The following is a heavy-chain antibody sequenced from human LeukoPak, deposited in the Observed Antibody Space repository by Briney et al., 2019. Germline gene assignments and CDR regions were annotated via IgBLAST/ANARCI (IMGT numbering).Heavy chain of an antibody. D-gene: IGHD1-26*01. J-gene: IGHJ4*02. V-gene: IGHV3-7*01. Sequence: GGSLRLSCAASGFTFSSYWMSWVRQAPGKGLEWVANIKEDGGEKYSVDSVKGRFTISRDNAMNSLYLEMNSLRAEDTALYYCARDKVGRGRTHLDYWGQGALVTVSS. CDR1: GFTFSSYW. CDR2: IKEDGGEK. CDR3: ARDKVGRGRTHLDY.